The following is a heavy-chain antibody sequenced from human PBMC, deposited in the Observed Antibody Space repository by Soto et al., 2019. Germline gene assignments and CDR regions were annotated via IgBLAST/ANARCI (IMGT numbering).Heavy chain of an antibody. CDR2: IYYSGST. V-gene: IGHV4-30-4*01. Sequence: PSETLSLTCTVSGGSISSGDYYWSWIRQPPGKGLEWIGYIYYSGSTYYNPSLKSRVTISVDTSKNQFSLKLSSVTAADTAVYYCARVGATPYYYYGMDVWGQGTTVTSP. CDR3: ARVGATPYYYYGMDV. J-gene: IGHJ6*02. CDR1: GGSISSGDYY. D-gene: IGHD3-16*01.